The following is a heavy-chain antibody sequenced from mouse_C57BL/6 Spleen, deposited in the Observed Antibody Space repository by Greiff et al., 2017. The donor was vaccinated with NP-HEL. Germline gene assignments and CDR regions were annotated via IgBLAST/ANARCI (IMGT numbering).Heavy chain of an antibody. CDR2: ISDGGSYT. Sequence: EVKLVESGGGLVKPGGSLKLSCAVSGFTFSSYAMSWVRQTPEKRLEWVATISDGGSYTYYPDNVKGRFTISRDNAKNNLYLQMSHLKSEDTAMYYCAREVYYGSTFDYWGQGTTLTVSS. CDR3: AREVYYGSTFDY. CDR1: GFTFSSYA. V-gene: IGHV5-4*01. D-gene: IGHD1-1*01. J-gene: IGHJ2*01.